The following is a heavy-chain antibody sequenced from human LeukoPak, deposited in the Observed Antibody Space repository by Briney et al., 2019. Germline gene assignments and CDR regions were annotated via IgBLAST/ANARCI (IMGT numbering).Heavy chain of an antibody. V-gene: IGHV3-23*01. Sequence: PGGSLRLSCAASGFTFSTFAMIWVRQAPGKGLEWVSTINGPGDSTYYADSVKGRFTISRDNSKNTLYLQMNSLRAEDTAVYYCAKMTTVTTQDLDYWGQGTLVTVSS. J-gene: IGHJ4*02. CDR1: GFTFSTFA. D-gene: IGHD4-17*01. CDR2: INGPGDST. CDR3: AKMTTVTTQDLDY.